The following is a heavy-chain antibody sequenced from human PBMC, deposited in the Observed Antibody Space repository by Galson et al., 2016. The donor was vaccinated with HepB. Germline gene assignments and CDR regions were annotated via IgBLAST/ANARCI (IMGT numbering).Heavy chain of an antibody. Sequence: SLRLSCAASGFKLRHYAMHWVRQGPDKGLEWVAGISWDGTNIAYADSVRGRFTISRDNSKHALYLQINSLRPEDTAVYYCAKDTGNGAVAGIFHFYQGLNVWGQGTTVTVSS. CDR2: ISWDGTNI. V-gene: IGHV3-9*01. CDR3: AKDTGNGAVAGIFHFYQGLNV. CDR1: GFKLRHYA. D-gene: IGHD6-19*01. J-gene: IGHJ6*02.